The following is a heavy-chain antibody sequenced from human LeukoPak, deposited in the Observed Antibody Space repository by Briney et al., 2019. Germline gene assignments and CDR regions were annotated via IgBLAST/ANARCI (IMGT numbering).Heavy chain of an antibody. V-gene: IGHV3-49*03. D-gene: IGHD3-22*01. CDR1: GFTFGDYA. CDR2: IRSKAYGGTT. J-gene: IGHJ4*02. Sequence: PGGSLRLSCTTSGFTFGDYAMSWFRQAPGKGLEWVGFIRSKAYGGTTEYAASVKGRFTISRDDSKSIAYLQMNSRKTEDTAVYYCTTGSTYYYDSSGYTPYDYWGQGTLVTVSS. CDR3: TTGSTYYYDSSGYTPYDY.